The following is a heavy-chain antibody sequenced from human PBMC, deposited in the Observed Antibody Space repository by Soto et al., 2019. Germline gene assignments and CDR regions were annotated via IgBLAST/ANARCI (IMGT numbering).Heavy chain of an antibody. D-gene: IGHD3-10*01. CDR2: INVANGDT. CDR3: ARKDYYGAGIYYFDH. J-gene: IGHJ4*02. CDR1: GYTFTAYP. V-gene: IGHV1-3*01. Sequence: QVPLVQSGAEVKKPGASVKVSCKASGYTFTAYPMHWVRQAPGQRLEWMGWINVANGDTGYSQKFQGGVTVTRDTSASTVYMELSSLTSEDTAVYYCARKDYYGAGIYYFDHWGQGTLVTVSS.